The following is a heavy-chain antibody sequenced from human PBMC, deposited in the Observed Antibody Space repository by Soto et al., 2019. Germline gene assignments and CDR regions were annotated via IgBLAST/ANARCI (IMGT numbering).Heavy chain of an antibody. CDR3: ARCGGFGELSPYYYYGMDV. Sequence: PGGSLRLSCAASGFTFSRYAMSWVRQTPGKGPECVSAISGDGGSTHYADSVKGRFTISRDNSKNTLYLQMNSLRAEDTAVYYCARCGGFGELSPYYYYGMDVWGQGTTVTVSS. J-gene: IGHJ6*02. D-gene: IGHD3-10*01. CDR2: ISGDGGST. V-gene: IGHV3-23*01. CDR1: GFTFSRYA.